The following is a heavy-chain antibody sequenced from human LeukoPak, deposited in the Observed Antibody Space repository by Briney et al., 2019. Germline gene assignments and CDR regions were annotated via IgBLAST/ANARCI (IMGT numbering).Heavy chain of an antibody. J-gene: IGHJ2*01. V-gene: IGHV4-4*07. CDR2: IYSSGST. CDR1: GGSISGYY. Sequence: SETLSLTCTVSGGSISGYYWSWIRQPAGKGLEWIGRIYSSGSTTYNPSVKSRVTMSVDTSKNQFSLKLSSVTAADTVVYYCATVRSGYWYFDLWGRGTLVTVSS. CDR3: ATVRSGYWYFDL.